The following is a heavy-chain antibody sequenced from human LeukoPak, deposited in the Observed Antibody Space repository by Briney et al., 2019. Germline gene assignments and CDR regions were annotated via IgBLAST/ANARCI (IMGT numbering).Heavy chain of an antibody. D-gene: IGHD1-26*01. CDR3: ARSNGVGATQY. CDR2: MYPGDSDT. J-gene: IGHJ4*02. CDR1: GYSFTNYW. Sequence: GESLKISCKGSGYSFTNYWIGWVRQMPGKGLEWMRIMYPGDSDTRYSPSFQGQVTISADKSINTAYLQWSSLKASDTAIYYCARSNGVGATQYWGQGTLVTVSS. V-gene: IGHV5-51*01.